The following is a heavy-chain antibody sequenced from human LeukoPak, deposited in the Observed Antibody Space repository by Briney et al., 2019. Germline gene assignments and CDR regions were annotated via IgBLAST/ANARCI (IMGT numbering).Heavy chain of an antibody. D-gene: IGHD2/OR15-2a*01. CDR3: ASRMDY. V-gene: IGHV3-30-3*01. CDR2: ISYDGSNK. CDR1: GFTFSSYA. Sequence: GGSLRLSCAASGFTFSSYAMHWVRQAPGKGLEGVAVISYDGSNKYYADSVKGRFTISRDNSKNTLYLQMNSLRAEDTAVYYCASRMDYWGPGTLVTVSS. J-gene: IGHJ4*02.